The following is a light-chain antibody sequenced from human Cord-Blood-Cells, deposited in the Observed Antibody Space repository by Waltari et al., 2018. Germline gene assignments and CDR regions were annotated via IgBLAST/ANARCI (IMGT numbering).Light chain of an antibody. CDR3: CSYAGSSTWV. CDR1: SSDVGSYNL. Sequence: QSALTQPASVSGSPGQSLTISCTGTSSDVGSYNLLSWYQQHPGKAPNLMIYEGSKRRSGVSNRFSGSKSGNTASLTISGLQAEDEADYYCCSYAGSSTWVFGGGTKLTVL. CDR2: EGS. V-gene: IGLV2-23*01. J-gene: IGLJ3*02.